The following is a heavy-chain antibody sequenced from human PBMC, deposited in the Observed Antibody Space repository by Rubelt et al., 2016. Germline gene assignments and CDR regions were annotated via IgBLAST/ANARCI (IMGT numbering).Heavy chain of an antibody. Sequence: QVQLQQWGAGLLKPSETLSLTCAVYGGSFSGYYWSWIRQPPGKGLEWIGEINHSGSTNYNPSLKSRVTISVDTSKNQFSLKLSAVTAADTAVYYCARSLRVYSNSVGYWGQGILVTVSS. CDR2: INHSGST. V-gene: IGHV4-34*01. J-gene: IGHJ4*02. CDR1: GGSFSGYY. CDR3: ARSLRVYSNSVGY. D-gene: IGHD4-11*01.